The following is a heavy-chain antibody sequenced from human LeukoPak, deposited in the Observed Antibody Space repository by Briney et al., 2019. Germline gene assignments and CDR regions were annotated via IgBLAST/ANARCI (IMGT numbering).Heavy chain of an antibody. V-gene: IGHV1-69*05. J-gene: IGHJ5*02. D-gene: IGHD2-2*01. Sequence: SVKVSRKASGGTFSSYAISWVRQAPGQGLEWMGGIIPIFGTANYAQKFQGRVTITTDESTSTAYMELSSLRSEDTAVYYCAKPLAHCSSTSCYDHWFDPWGQGTLVTVSS. CDR2: IIPIFGTA. CDR1: GGTFSSYA. CDR3: AKPLAHCSSTSCYDHWFDP.